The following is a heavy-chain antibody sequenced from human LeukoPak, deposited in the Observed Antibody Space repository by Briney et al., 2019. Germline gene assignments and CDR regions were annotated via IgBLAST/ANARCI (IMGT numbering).Heavy chain of an antibody. Sequence: PGGSLRLSCAASGFTFRSYGMHWVGQAPAKGLDGVAVISYDGSNKYYADSVRGRFTISRDNSKNTLYLQMNSLRAEDTAVYYCATLAKGVNFDLWGRGTLVTVSS. CDR3: ATLAKGVNFDL. V-gene: IGHV3-30*03. J-gene: IGHJ2*01. CDR1: GFTFRSYG. D-gene: IGHD3-16*01. CDR2: ISYDGSNK.